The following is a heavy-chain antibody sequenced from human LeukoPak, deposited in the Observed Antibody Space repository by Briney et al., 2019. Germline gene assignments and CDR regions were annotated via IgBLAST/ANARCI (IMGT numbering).Heavy chain of an antibody. V-gene: IGHV4-38-2*02. CDR3: ARELDSSDDAFDI. D-gene: IGHD3-22*01. Sequence: SETPSLTCTVSGYSISSGYYWGWIRQPPGKGLEWIGSIYHSGSTYYNPSLKSRVTVSVDTSKNQFSLKLSSVTAADTAVYYCARELDSSDDAFDIWGQGTMVTVSS. J-gene: IGHJ3*02. CDR1: GYSISSGYY. CDR2: IYHSGST.